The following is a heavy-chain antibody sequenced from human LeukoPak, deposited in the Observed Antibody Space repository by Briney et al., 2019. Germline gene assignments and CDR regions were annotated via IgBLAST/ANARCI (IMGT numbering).Heavy chain of an antibody. CDR3: AREVVTPPNFDY. J-gene: IGHJ4*02. D-gene: IGHD4-23*01. CDR1: GYMFTSYY. Sequence: ASVKVSCTASGYMFTSYYMHWVRQAPGQGLEWMGIINPSGGNTNYAQKFQDRVTMTRDTSTGTVYMELSSLRSEDTAVYYCAREVVTPPNFDYWGRGTLVTVSS. CDR2: INPSGGNT. V-gene: IGHV1-46*01.